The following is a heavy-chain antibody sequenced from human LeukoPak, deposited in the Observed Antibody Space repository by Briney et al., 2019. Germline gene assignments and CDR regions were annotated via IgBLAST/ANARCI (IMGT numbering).Heavy chain of an antibody. V-gene: IGHV3-11*01. CDR1: GFTFSDYY. CDR3: ARDHGRYSGYDWEHYFDY. J-gene: IGHJ4*02. CDR2: ISSSGSTI. Sequence: ETGGSLRLSCAASGFTFSDYYMSWIRQAPGKGLEWVSYISSSGSTIYYADSVKGRFTISRDNAKNSLYLQMNSLRAEDTAVYYCARDHGRYSGYDWEHYFDYWGQGTLVTVSS. D-gene: IGHD5-12*01.